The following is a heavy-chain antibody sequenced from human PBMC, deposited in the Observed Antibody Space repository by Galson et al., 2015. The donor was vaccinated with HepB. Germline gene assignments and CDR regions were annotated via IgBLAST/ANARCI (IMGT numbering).Heavy chain of an antibody. CDR1: GGSISSGSYY. J-gene: IGHJ4*02. D-gene: IGHD3-22*01. CDR3: AREYYYDSSGYYWLGVGFDY. V-gene: IGHV4-61*02. Sequence: TLSLTCTVSGGSISSGSYYWSWIRQPAGKGLEWIGRIYTSGSTNYNPSLKSRVTISVDTSKNQFSLKLSSVTAADTAVYYCAREYYYDSSGYYWLGVGFDYWGQGTLVTVSS. CDR2: IYTSGST.